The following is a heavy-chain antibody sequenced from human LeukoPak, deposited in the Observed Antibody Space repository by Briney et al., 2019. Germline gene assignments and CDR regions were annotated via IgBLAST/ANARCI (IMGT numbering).Heavy chain of an antibody. CDR1: GYTFTSYG. CDR2: ISGYNGKT. V-gene: IGHV1-18*01. D-gene: IGHD1-7*01. J-gene: IGHJ6*02. Sequence: ASVKFSCKASGYTFTSYGITWVRQAPGQGLEWMGWISGYNGKTNYVQKFQGRVTMTTDTSTSTAYMELRSLRSDDTAVYYCARDCPDITATTCRGMDVWGQGTTVTVSS. CDR3: ARDCPDITATTCRGMDV.